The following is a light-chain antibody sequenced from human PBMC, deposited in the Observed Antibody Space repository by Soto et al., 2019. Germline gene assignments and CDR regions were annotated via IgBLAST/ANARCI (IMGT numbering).Light chain of an antibody. CDR2: EVS. V-gene: IGLV2-14*01. CDR1: SSDVGGYYF. CDR3: TSYTSSSTYV. J-gene: IGLJ1*01. Sequence: QSALTQPASVSGSPGQSITISCTGTSSDVGGYYFVSWYQQRPGKAPQLMIYEVSNRPSGVSNRFSGSKSGNTASLTISGRQAEDEADYYCTSYTSSSTYVFGTGTKVTVL.